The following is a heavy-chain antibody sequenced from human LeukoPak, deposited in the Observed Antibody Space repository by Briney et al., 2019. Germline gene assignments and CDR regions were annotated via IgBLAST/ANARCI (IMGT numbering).Heavy chain of an antibody. CDR3: AREWRGIASHFHGMDV. D-gene: IGHD6-6*01. CDR2: LGTNGDA. J-gene: IGHJ6*02. CDR1: GFSFSTYD. Sequence: GGSLRLSCVASGFSFSTYDMYWVRQAAGRGLEWVSALGTNGDAYYLGSVRGRFTISRENVKNSLYPQMNSLGVEDTAVYYCAREWRGIASHFHGMDVWGQGTTVTVSS. V-gene: IGHV3-13*01.